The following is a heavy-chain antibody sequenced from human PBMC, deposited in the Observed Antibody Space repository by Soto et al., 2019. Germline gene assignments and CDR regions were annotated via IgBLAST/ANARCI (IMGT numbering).Heavy chain of an antibody. CDR3: AGDSGYVGYLFDY. J-gene: IGHJ4*02. Sequence: ETLSLTCAVYGGSFSGYYWSWIRQPPGKGLEWIGEINHSGSTNYNPSLKSRVTISVDTSKNQSSLKLSSVTAADTAVYYCAGDSGYVGYLFDYWGQGTLVTVSS. V-gene: IGHV4-34*01. CDR1: GGSFSGYY. CDR2: INHSGST. D-gene: IGHD5-12*01.